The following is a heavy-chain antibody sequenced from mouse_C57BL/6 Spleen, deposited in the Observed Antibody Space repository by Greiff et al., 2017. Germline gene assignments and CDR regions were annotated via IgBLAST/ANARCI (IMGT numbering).Heavy chain of an antibody. D-gene: IGHD1-1*01. CDR1: GFNIKNTY. V-gene: IGHV14-3*01. J-gene: IGHJ2*01. Sequence: VHVKQSVAELVRPGASVKLSCTASGFNIKNTYMHWVKQRPEQGLEWIGRIDPANGNTKYAPKFQGKATITADTSSNTAYLQLSSLTSEDTAIYYCARDYYGSSYGGYWGQGTTLTVSS. CDR3: ARDYYGSSYGGY. CDR2: IDPANGNT.